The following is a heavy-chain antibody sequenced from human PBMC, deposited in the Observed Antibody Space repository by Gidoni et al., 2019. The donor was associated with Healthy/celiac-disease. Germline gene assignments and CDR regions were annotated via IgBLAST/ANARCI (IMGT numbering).Heavy chain of an antibody. Sequence: QVQLVESGGGVVQPGRSLRLSCAASGFTFSSYGMHWVRQAPGKGLEWVAVISYDGSNKYYADSVKGRFTISRDNSKNTLYLQMNSLRAEDTAVYYCAKDIVVVPAAIDYYYYGMDVWGQGTTVTVSS. J-gene: IGHJ6*02. CDR1: GFTFSSYG. D-gene: IGHD2-2*02. CDR3: AKDIVVVPAAIDYYYYGMDV. V-gene: IGHV3-30*18. CDR2: ISYDGSNK.